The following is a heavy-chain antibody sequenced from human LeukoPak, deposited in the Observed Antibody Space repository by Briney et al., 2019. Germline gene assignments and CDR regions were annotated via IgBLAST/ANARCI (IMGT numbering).Heavy chain of an antibody. CDR2: IIDTSSTI. V-gene: IGHV3-48*02. Sequence: GGSLRLSCAASGCTFRSYSMHWIRQAPGKGLEWVSYIIDTSSTIYYVDSVKCRFTISRDNAKTSLYLQMHSLRDEDTAAYYCARAAPYYYNSSGYSAFDSWGQGTMVTVSA. CDR3: ARAAPYYYNSSGYSAFDS. J-gene: IGHJ3*02. D-gene: IGHD3-22*01. CDR1: GCTFRSYS.